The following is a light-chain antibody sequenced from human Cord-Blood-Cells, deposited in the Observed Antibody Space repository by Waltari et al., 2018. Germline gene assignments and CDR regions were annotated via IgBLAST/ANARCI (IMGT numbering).Light chain of an antibody. J-gene: IGKJ1*01. CDR3: QQYGSSPPET. CDR2: GAS. V-gene: IGKV3-20*01. CDR1: QSVSSSY. Sequence: EIVLTQSPGTLSLSPGERATLSCRASQSVSSSYLAWYQQKPGQAPRLLIYGASSRATGIPDRFSGSGSGTGFTLTICRLEPEDFAVYYCQQYGSSPPETFGQGTKVEIK.